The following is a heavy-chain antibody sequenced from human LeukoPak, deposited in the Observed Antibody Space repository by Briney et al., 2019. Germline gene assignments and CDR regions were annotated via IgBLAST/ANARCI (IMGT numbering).Heavy chain of an antibody. CDR2: FDPEDGEI. CDR3: AADRGDYSGSYWTAFDI. J-gene: IGHJ3*02. Sequence: GASVKVSCKVSEYTLTELSMHWVRQAPGKGLEWLGGFDPEDGEIIYAQKFQGRVTMSDDTSTDTAYMELGSLRSDDTAVYYCAADRGDYSGSYWTAFDIWAQGTMVTVSS. CDR1: EYTLTELS. V-gene: IGHV1-24*01. D-gene: IGHD1-26*01.